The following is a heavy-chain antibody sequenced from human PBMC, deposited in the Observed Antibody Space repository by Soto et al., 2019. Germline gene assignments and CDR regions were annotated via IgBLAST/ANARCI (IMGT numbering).Heavy chain of an antibody. J-gene: IGHJ4*02. V-gene: IGHV4-59*01. Sequence: QVQLQESGPGQVKPSETLSLKCTISGGSISVYYWSWIRQPPGQALEWIGYIYDSGSPYYNPSLGSRVIISADTSKNQISLELTSTPAADTAVYYCARGVGSSPPRYWGRGTLVTVSS. CDR2: IYDSGSP. CDR3: ARGVGSSPPRY. D-gene: IGHD1-26*01. CDR1: GGSISVYY.